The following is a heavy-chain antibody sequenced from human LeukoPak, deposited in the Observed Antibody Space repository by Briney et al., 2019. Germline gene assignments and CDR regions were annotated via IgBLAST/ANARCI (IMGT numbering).Heavy chain of an antibody. CDR3: GVDIVVVPGAPNWFDP. J-gene: IGHJ5*02. V-gene: IGHV1-46*01. Sequence: ASVKVSCKASGYTFTSYYMHWVRQAPGQGLEWMGIINPSGGSTSYAQKFQGRVTMTRDTSTSTVYMELSSLRAEDTAVYYCGVDIVVVPGAPNWFDPWGQGTLVTVSS. CDR2: INPSGGST. D-gene: IGHD2-2*01. CDR1: GYTFTSYY.